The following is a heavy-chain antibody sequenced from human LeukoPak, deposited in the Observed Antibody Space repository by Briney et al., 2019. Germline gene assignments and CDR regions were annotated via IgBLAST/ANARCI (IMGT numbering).Heavy chain of an antibody. CDR1: GFTFSSYA. V-gene: IGHV3-64*01. CDR3: ARAPAAAGTFDY. Sequence: GGSLRLSCAASGFTFSSYAMHWVRQAPGKGLEYVSAISSNGGSTYYANSVKGRFTISRDNSKNTLYLQMGSLRAEDMAVYYCARAPAAAGTFDYWGQGTLVTVSP. D-gene: IGHD6-13*01. CDR2: ISSNGGST. J-gene: IGHJ4*02.